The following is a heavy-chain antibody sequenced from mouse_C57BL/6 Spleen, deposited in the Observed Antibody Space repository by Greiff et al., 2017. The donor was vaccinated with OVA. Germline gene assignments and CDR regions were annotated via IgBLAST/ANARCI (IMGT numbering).Heavy chain of an antibody. CDR2: INPGSGGT. D-gene: IGHD1-1*01. Sequence: VQRVESGAELVRPGTSVKVSCKASGYAFTNYLIEWVKQRPGQGLEWIGVINPGSGGTNYNEKFKGKATLTADKSSSTAYMQLSSLTSEDSAVYFCARRAHYYGSSPYYFDYWGQGTTLTVSS. CDR3: ARRAHYYGSSPYYFDY. J-gene: IGHJ2*01. CDR1: GYAFTNYL. V-gene: IGHV1-54*01.